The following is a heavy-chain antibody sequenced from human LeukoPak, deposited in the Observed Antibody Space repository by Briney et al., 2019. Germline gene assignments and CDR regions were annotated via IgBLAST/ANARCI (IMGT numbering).Heavy chain of an antibody. Sequence: SETLSLTCTVSGGSISSSSYYWGWIRQPPGKGLEWIGYIYYSGSTNYNPPLKSRVTISVDTSKNQFSLKLSSVTAADTAVYYCARGIYGDHGIYYYMDVWGKGTTVTISS. J-gene: IGHJ6*03. CDR3: ARGIYGDHGIYYYMDV. CDR1: GGSISSSSYY. V-gene: IGHV4-61*05. CDR2: IYYSGST. D-gene: IGHD4-17*01.